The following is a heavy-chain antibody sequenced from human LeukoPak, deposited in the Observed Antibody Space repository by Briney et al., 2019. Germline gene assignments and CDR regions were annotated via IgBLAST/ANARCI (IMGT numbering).Heavy chain of an antibody. Sequence: PGGSLRLSCAASGFTLSSYAMSWVRQAPGKGLEWVSAISVSGNTYHADSVKGRFTISRDSSKNTLYLQMNSLRAEDTAVYYCARVGSVRGVISGGFFDYYYYYMDVWGKGTTVTISS. D-gene: IGHD3-10*01. J-gene: IGHJ6*03. CDR2: ISVSGNT. V-gene: IGHV3-23*01. CDR1: GFTLSSYA. CDR3: ARVGSVRGVISGGFFDYYYYYMDV.